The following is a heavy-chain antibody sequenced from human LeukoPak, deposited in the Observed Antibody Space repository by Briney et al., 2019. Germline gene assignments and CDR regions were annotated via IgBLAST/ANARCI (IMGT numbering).Heavy chain of an antibody. Sequence: GASVKVSCKASGYTFTSYGISWVRQAPGQGLEWMGGIIPIFGTANYAQKFQGRVTITADKSTSTAYMELSSLRSEDTAVYYCARIWFGELLSTSYYYYMDVWGKGTTVTVSS. J-gene: IGHJ6*03. CDR3: ARIWFGELLSTSYYYYMDV. CDR2: IIPIFGTA. V-gene: IGHV1-69*06. CDR1: GYTFTSYG. D-gene: IGHD3-10*01.